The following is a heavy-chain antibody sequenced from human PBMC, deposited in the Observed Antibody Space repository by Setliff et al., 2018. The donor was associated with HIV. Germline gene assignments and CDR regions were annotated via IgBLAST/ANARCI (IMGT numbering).Heavy chain of an antibody. J-gene: IGHJ5*02. V-gene: IGHV4-34*01. Sequence: SETLSLTCAVSGASFTAYYWTWIRQSPGKGLEWIGYIYYSGRTYYNRSLESRLTISIDTSKNQFSLKLTSVTAADTAMYYCASRIYYYDESRVLREEGFVPWGQGTLVTVSS. CDR2: IYYSGRT. CDR3: ASRIYYYDESRVLREEGFVP. D-gene: IGHD3-22*01. CDR1: GASFTAYY.